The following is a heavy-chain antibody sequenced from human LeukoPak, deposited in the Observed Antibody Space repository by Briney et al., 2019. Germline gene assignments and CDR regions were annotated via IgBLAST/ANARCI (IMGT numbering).Heavy chain of an antibody. D-gene: IGHD6-19*01. CDR1: GYTFTSYY. J-gene: IGHJ4*02. CDR2: ISPSGGST. Sequence: ASVKVSCKASGYTFTSYYMHWVRQAPGQGLEWMGIISPSGGSTSYAQKFQGRVTMTRDTSTSTVYMELSSLRSEDTAVYYCARVGPLGERGSGWYELDYWGQGTLVTVSS. V-gene: IGHV1-46*01. CDR3: ARVGPLGERGSGWYELDY.